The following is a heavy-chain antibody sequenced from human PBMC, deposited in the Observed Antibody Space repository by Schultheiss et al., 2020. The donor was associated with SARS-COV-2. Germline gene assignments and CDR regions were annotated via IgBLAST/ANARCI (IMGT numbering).Heavy chain of an antibody. CDR3: AVDSGSFYFDY. CDR2: IYYSGST. D-gene: IGHD5-12*01. CDR1: GGSFSGYY. Sequence: SQTLSLTCAVYGGSFSGYYWSWIRQPPGKGLEWIGYIYYSGSTNYNPSLKSRVTISVDTSKNQFSLKLSSVTAADTAVYYCAVDSGSFYFDYWGQGTLVTVSS. V-gene: IGHV4-59*01. J-gene: IGHJ4*02.